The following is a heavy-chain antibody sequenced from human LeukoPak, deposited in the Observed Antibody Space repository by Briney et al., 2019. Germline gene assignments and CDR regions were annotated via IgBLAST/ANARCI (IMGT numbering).Heavy chain of an antibody. Sequence: PSETLSLTCTVSGGSISSGGYYWSWIRQHPGKGLEWIGYIYYSGSTYYNPSLKSRVTISVDTSKNQFSLKLSSVTAADTAVYYCARSGSPRAWFDPWGQGTRVTVSS. CDR2: IYYSGST. V-gene: IGHV4-31*03. CDR1: GGSISSGGYY. J-gene: IGHJ5*02. CDR3: ARSGSPRAWFDP.